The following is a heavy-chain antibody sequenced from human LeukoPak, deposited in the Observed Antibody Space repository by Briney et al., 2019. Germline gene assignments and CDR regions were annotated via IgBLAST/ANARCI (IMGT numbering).Heavy chain of an antibody. CDR2: ISYDGSNK. D-gene: IGHD6-19*01. CDR3: AKDRWGAVASFDY. J-gene: IGHJ4*02. CDR1: GFTFSSYA. Sequence: GGSLRLSCAASGFTFSSYAMHWVRQAPGKGLEWVALISYDGSNKYYADSVKGRFTISRDNSKNTLYLQMNSLRTEDTAVYYCAKDRWGAVASFDYWGQGTLVTVSS. V-gene: IGHV3-30*04.